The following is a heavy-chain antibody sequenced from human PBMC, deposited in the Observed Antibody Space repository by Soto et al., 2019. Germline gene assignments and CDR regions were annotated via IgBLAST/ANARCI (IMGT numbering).Heavy chain of an antibody. J-gene: IGHJ4*02. V-gene: IGHV3-30*04. Sequence: QVQLVESGGGVVQPGRSLRLSCAASGFTFSSYAMHWVRQAPGKGLEWLSLISYDGSNKYYADPVKGRFTISRDNSKNTLYLQMNSLRAEDSAVYYCARDRDGSAYYHTYLGQGTLVTVSS. D-gene: IGHD3-22*01. CDR3: ARDRDGSAYYHTY. CDR2: ISYDGSNK. CDR1: GFTFSSYA.